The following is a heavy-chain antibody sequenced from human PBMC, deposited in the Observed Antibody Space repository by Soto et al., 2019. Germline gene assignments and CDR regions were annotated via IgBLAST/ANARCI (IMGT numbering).Heavy chain of an antibody. V-gene: IGHV1-2*02. Sequence: ASVKVSCKASGYTFTGYYMHWVRQAPGQGLEWMGWINPNSGGKNYAQKFQGRVTMTRDTYISTAYMELSRLRSEDTAVYYCARITGTTNYYYYYGMDVWGQGTTVTVSS. J-gene: IGHJ6*02. CDR2: INPNSGGK. CDR1: GYTFTGYY. D-gene: IGHD1-7*01. CDR3: ARITGTTNYYYYYGMDV.